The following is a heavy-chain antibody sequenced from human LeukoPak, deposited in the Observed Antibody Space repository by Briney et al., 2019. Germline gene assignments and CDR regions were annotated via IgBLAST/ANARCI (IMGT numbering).Heavy chain of an antibody. Sequence: PGGSLRLSCAASGFTVSSYAMSWVRQAPGKGLEWVSAISGSGGSTYYADSVKGRFTISRDNSKNTLYLQMNSLRDEDTAVYYCAKGLTIFGNNWFDPWGQGTLVTVSS. J-gene: IGHJ5*02. CDR3: AKGLTIFGNNWFDP. CDR2: ISGSGGST. CDR1: GFTVSSYA. D-gene: IGHD3-3*01. V-gene: IGHV3-23*01.